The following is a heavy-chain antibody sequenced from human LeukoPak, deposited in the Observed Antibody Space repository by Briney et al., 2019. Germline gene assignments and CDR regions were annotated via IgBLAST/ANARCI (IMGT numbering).Heavy chain of an antibody. D-gene: IGHD2-2*01. V-gene: IGHV7-4-1*02. Sequence: GASVKVSCKASGYTFTSYAINCVRQAPVQGLEWMGWINTDTGNPTYAQGFTGRFVFYLDTSVSTAYLQISSLKAEDTAVYYCARGRGYCSSTSCYAGYYFDYWGQGTLVTVSS. CDR1: GYTFTSYA. CDR2: INTDTGNP. CDR3: ARGRGYCSSTSCYAGYYFDY. J-gene: IGHJ4*02.